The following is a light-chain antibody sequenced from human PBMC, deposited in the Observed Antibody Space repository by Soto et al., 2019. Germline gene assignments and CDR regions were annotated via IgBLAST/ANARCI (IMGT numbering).Light chain of an antibody. CDR3: GSYAGPYTVL. Sequence: QSALTQPASVTGSPGQSITISCTGTTSDIGSYKLVSWYQQLPGKAPGLIIYEGSKRPSGVSSRFSGSKSGITASLTISGLQTEAEADYYCGSYAGPYTVLFGGGTKLTVL. J-gene: IGLJ2*01. CDR1: TSDIGSYKL. V-gene: IGLV2-23*01. CDR2: EGS.